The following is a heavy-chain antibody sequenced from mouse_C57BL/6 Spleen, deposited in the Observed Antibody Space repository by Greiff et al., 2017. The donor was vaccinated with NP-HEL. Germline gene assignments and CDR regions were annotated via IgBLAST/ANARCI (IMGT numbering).Heavy chain of an antibody. V-gene: IGHV1-26*01. J-gene: IGHJ4*01. CDR1: GYTFTDYY. D-gene: IGHD1-1*01. Sequence: EVQLQQSGPELVKPGASVKISCKASGYTFTDYYMNWVKQSHGKSLEWIGDINPNNGGTSYNQKFKGKATLTVDKSSSTAYMEIRSLSSDDAAVYYCAIRGIYGSSYGDAMDYWGQGTSVTVSS. CDR2: INPNNGGT. CDR3: AIRGIYGSSYGDAMDY.